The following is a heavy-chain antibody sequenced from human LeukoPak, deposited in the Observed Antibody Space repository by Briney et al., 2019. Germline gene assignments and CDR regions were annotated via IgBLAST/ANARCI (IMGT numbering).Heavy chain of an antibody. V-gene: IGHV4-4*02. CDR2: IYHSGST. CDR1: GGSMSSSNW. CDR3: ARSEDYASNWYVN. J-gene: IGHJ5*02. Sequence: PSGTLSLTCTVSGGSMSSSNWWSWVRQPPGKGLEWIGEIYHSGSTNYNPSLKSRVTISVDKSRNQFSLKLNSVTAADTAVNYCARSEDYASNWYVNWGQGTLVTVSS. D-gene: IGHD2-2*01.